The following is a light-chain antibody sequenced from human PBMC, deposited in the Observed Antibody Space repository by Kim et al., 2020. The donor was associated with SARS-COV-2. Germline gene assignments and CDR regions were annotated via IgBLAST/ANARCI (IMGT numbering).Light chain of an antibody. CDR3: QTWGSGTVV. Sequence: QLVLTQSPSASASLGASVKLTCTLSNGHSTYAIAWYQQQPDKSPRYLMKLYSDGRHVKGDGIPDRLSGSSSGPQCYLTISSLQSEDEADYYCQTWGSGTVVFGGGTQLTVL. CDR2: LYSDGRH. J-gene: IGLJ2*01. CDR1: NGHSTYA. V-gene: IGLV4-69*01.